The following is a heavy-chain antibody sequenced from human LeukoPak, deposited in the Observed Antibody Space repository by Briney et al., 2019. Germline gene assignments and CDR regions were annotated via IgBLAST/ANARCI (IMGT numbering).Heavy chain of an antibody. J-gene: IGHJ4*02. CDR2: INHSGST. Sequence: SETLSLTCAVYGGSFSGYYWSWIRQPPGKGLEWIGEINHSGSTNYNPSLKSRVTISVDTSKDQFSLEMSSVTAADTAVYYCARVRVVGKDIVVVPADVSFDYWGQGTLVTVSS. CDR3: ARVRVVGKDIVVVPADVSFDY. CDR1: GGSFSGYY. V-gene: IGHV4-34*01. D-gene: IGHD2-2*01.